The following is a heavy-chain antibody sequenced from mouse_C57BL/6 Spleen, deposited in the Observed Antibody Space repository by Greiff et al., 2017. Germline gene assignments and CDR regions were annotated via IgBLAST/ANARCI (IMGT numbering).Heavy chain of an antibody. D-gene: IGHD1-1*01. CDR3: ASLYYYGSRRGHFDY. CDR2: INPNYGTT. V-gene: IGHV1-39*01. Sequence: VQLQQSGPELVKPGASVKISCKASGYSFTDYNMNWVKQSNGKSLEWIGVINPNYGTTSYNQKFKGKATLTVDQSSSTAYMQLNSLTSEDSAVYYCASLYYYGSRRGHFDYWGQGTTLTVSS. CDR1: GYSFTDYN. J-gene: IGHJ2*01.